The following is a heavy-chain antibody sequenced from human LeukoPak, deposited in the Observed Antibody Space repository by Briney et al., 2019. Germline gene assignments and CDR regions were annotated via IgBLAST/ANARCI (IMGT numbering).Heavy chain of an antibody. CDR1: GGTFSSYA. J-gene: IGHJ6*03. CDR3: ARGDYYYYYMDV. CDR2: IIPIFGTA. Sequence: VASVKVSCKASGGTFSSYAISWVRQAPGQGLEWMGGIIPIFGTANYAQKFQGRVTITADESTSTAYMELSSLKSEDTAVYYCARGDYYYYYMDVWGKGTTVTVSS. V-gene: IGHV1-69*01.